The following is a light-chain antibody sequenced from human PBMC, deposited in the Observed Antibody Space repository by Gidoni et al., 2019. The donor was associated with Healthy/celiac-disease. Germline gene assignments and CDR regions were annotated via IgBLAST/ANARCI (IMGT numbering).Light chain of an antibody. V-gene: IGKV3-11*01. J-gene: IGKJ4*01. CDR1: QSVSSY. CDR3: QQRSNWPPT. CDR2: DAS. Sequence: EIVLTQSPATLSLSPWERATLSCRASQSVSSYLAWYQQKPGQAPRLLIYDASNRAPGIPARFSGSGSGTDFTLTISSLEPEDFAVYYCQQRSNWPPTFGGGTKVEIK.